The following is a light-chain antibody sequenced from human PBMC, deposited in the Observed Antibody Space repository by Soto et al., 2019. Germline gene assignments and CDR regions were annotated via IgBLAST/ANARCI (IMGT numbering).Light chain of an antibody. Sequence: DIQMTQSPSSLSASVGDRVTITCRASQSIRRFLNWYQQKPGKEPKLLIYAASSLESGVPSRFSGSGSGTGCTLTISSLQPEDFATYHCQQSYITPVTFGQGTRLEIK. V-gene: IGKV1-39*01. J-gene: IGKJ5*01. CDR3: QQSYITPVT. CDR2: AAS. CDR1: QSIRRF.